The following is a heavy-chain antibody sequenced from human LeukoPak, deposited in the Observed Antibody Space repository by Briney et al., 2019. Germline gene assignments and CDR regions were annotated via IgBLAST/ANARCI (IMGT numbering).Heavy chain of an antibody. CDR3: AILTTHSSSSQFDY. CDR2: ISGSGGST. V-gene: IGHV3-23*01. Sequence: GGSLRLSCAASGFTFSSYAMSWVRQAPGRGLEWVSAISGSGGSTYYADSVKGRFTISRDNSKNTLYLQMNSLRAEDTAIYFCAILTTHSSSSQFDYWGQGTLVTVSS. CDR1: GFTFSSYA. D-gene: IGHD6-6*01. J-gene: IGHJ4*02.